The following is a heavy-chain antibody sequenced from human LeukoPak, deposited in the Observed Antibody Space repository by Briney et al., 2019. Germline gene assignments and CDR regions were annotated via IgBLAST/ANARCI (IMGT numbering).Heavy chain of an antibody. V-gene: IGHV3-23*01. J-gene: IGHJ4*02. D-gene: IGHD3-10*01. Sequence: GGSLRLSCAASRFTFSSYSMNWVRQAPGKGLEWVSAISGSGGSTYYADSVKGRFTISRDNSKNTLYLQMNSLRAEDTAVYYCAKDQWFGYHPYGGWGQGTLVTVSS. CDR2: ISGSGGST. CDR1: RFTFSSYS. CDR3: AKDQWFGYHPYGG.